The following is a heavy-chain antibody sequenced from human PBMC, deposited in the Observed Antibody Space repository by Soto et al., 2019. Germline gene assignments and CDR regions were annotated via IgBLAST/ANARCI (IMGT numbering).Heavy chain of an antibody. CDR1: GGSISSSSYY. Sequence: ETLSLTCTVSGGSISSSSYYWGWIRQPPGKGLEWIGSIYYSGITYYNPSLKSRVTISVDTSKNQLSLKLSSVTAADTAVYYWARRVRTYYYGMDVWGQGTTVTVSS. V-gene: IGHV4-39*01. J-gene: IGHJ6*02. CDR2: IYYSGIT. CDR3: ARRVRTYYYGMDV.